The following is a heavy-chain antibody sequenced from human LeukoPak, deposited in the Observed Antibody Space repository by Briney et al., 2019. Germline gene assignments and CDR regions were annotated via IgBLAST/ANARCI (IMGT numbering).Heavy chain of an antibody. CDR3: ARDAGH. D-gene: IGHD1-14*01. V-gene: IGHV4-59*01. CDR2: VYNSGNT. J-gene: IGHJ1*01. CDR1: GGSISGYF. Sequence: SETLSLTCTVSGGSISGYFWSWIRQPPGKGLEWIGYVYNSGNTSYNPSFKSRVTMSVDTSKNQFSLNLSSVTAADTAMYYCARDAGHWGQGTLVTVSS.